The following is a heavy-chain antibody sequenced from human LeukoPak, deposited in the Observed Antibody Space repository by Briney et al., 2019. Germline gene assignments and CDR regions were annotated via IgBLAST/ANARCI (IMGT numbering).Heavy chain of an antibody. CDR3: ARVRAVAGTPFDY. Sequence: SETLSLTCTVSGYSISSGYYWGWIRQPPGKGLEWIGSIYHSGSTYYNPSLKSRVTISLDTSKNQFSLKVRSVTAADTAVYFCARVRAVAGTPFDYWGQGTLVTVSS. V-gene: IGHV4-38-2*02. D-gene: IGHD6-19*01. J-gene: IGHJ4*02. CDR2: IYHSGST. CDR1: GYSISSGYY.